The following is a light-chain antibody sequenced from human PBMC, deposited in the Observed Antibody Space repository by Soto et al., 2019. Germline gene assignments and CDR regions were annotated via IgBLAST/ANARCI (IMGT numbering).Light chain of an antibody. J-gene: IGLJ3*02. CDR2: DVT. V-gene: IGLV2-14*01. CDR3: SSFTTSSTWV. CDR1: SSDVGGYNY. Sequence: QSALTQPVSVSGSPGQSITISCTGTSSDVGGYNYVSWYQQYPGKAPKLMIYDVTTRPSGVSSRFSGSKSGNTASLTISGLQAEDEADYYCSSFTTSSTWVFGAGTKLTVL.